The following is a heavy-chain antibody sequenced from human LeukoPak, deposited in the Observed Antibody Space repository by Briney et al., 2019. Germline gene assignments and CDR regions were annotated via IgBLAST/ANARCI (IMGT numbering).Heavy chain of an antibody. CDR1: GFTFSSYS. CDR3: ARDWQLVLSYYFDY. D-gene: IGHD6-6*01. J-gene: IGHJ4*02. V-gene: IGHV3-21*01. Sequence: GGSLRLSCXASGFTFSSYSMNWVRQAPGKGLEWVSSISSSSSYIYYADSVKGRFTISRDNAKNSLYLQMNSLRAEDTAVSYCARDWQLVLSYYFDYWGQGTLVTVSS. CDR2: ISSSSSYI.